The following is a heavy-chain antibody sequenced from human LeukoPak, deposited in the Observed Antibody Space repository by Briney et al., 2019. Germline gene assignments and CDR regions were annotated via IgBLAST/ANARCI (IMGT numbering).Heavy chain of an antibody. CDR1: GFTFSTYG. Sequence: GGSLRLSCAASGFTFSTYGMHWVRQAPGKGLEWVAFIRSDGSDKYYADSVKGRFTISRDNSKNTLYLQMNSLRAEDTAVYYCAKSGSRVGVFDSWGQGTLVTVSS. J-gene: IGHJ5*01. V-gene: IGHV3-30*02. CDR3: AKSGSRVGVFDS. CDR2: IRSDGSDK. D-gene: IGHD2-15*01.